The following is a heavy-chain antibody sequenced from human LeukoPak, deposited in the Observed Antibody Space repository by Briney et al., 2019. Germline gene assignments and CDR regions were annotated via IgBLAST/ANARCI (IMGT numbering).Heavy chain of an antibody. Sequence: PSETLSLTCTVSGGSVSSGSYYWRWIRQPPGKGLEWIGYIYYSGSTTYNPSLKSRVTISVDTSKNQFSLKLSSVTAADTAVYYCARVPGKYSYGSEYFDYWGQGTLVTVSS. CDR1: GGSVSSGSYY. J-gene: IGHJ4*02. CDR2: IYYSGST. V-gene: IGHV4-61*01. D-gene: IGHD5-18*01. CDR3: ARVPGKYSYGSEYFDY.